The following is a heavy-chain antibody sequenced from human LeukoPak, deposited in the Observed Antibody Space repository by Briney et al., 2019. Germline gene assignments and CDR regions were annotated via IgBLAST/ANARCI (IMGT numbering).Heavy chain of an antibody. Sequence: GGSLRLSFAASGFPFSNYAMTWVRQAPGKGLEWVSLISGSGTSTYYSDSVKGRFTISRDNSKNTLYLQMNSLRAEDTAVYYCAKDKAYWYFDLWGRGTLVTVSS. V-gene: IGHV3-23*01. J-gene: IGHJ2*01. CDR2: ISGSGTST. CDR1: GFPFSNYA. CDR3: AKDKAYWYFDL.